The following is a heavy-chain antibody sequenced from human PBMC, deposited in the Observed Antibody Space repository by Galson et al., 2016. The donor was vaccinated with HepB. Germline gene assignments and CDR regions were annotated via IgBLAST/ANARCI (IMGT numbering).Heavy chain of an antibody. CDR1: GYNFNDYW. Sequence: QSGAEVKKPGESLKISCKASGYNFNDYWIGWVRQMPGKGLELMGIIWPADSDTRYSPSFEGHVTISADKSINTAYLQWSSLKASDTAMYYCARGELVVMDWGLGTLVTVSS. J-gene: IGHJ4*02. V-gene: IGHV5-51*01. CDR2: IWPADSDT. D-gene: IGHD3-22*01. CDR3: ARGELVVMD.